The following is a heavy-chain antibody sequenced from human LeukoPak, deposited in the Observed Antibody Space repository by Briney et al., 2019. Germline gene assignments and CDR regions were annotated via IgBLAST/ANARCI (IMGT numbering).Heavy chain of an antibody. J-gene: IGHJ4*02. V-gene: IGHV4-39*01. CDR3: ARQSASWIQLWLGHFDY. CDR2: IYYSGST. CDR1: GGSISSSSYY. Sequence: SETLSLTCTVSGGSISSSSYYRGWIRQPPGKGLEWIGSIYYSGSTYYNPSLKSRVTISVDTSKNQFSLKLSSVTAADMAVYYCARQSASWIQLWLGHFDYWGQGTLVTVSS. D-gene: IGHD5-18*01.